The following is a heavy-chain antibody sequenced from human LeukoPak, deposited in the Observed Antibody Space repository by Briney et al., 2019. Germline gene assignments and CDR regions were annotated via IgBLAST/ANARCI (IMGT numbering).Heavy chain of an antibody. Sequence: SETLSLTCTVSDGSISSSGYYWARIRQPPGKGLEWIGSIYYSGSTYYNPSLKSRVTISIDTSKNQFSLRLSSVTAADTAVYYCARDVHLTTRNSYYYYYMDVWGKGTTVTVSS. CDR3: ARDVHLTTRNSYYYYYMDV. J-gene: IGHJ6*03. CDR2: IYYSGST. V-gene: IGHV4-39*07. CDR1: DGSISSSGYY. D-gene: IGHD4-17*01.